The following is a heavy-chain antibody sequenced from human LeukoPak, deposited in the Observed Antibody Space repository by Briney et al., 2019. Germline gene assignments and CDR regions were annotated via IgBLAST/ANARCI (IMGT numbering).Heavy chain of an antibody. Sequence: PSEPRSLTCNVSGGYISSYFWTWIRQSPVKGLECFGLIYCSGSTSYNPSPKSRVTISVDTSKNQFSLRLSSVTAADTAVYYCARLFHPALSGNYPFDYWGQGTLVTVSS. D-gene: IGHD1-26*01. V-gene: IGHV4-59*01. J-gene: IGHJ4*02. CDR2: IYCSGST. CDR3: ARLFHPALSGNYPFDY. CDR1: GGYISSYF.